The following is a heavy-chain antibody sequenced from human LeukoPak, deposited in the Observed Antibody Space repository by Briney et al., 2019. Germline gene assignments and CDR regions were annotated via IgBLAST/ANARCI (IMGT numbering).Heavy chain of an antibody. Sequence: SETLSLTCAVYGGSFSGYYWSWIRQPPGKGLEWIGEINHSGSTNYNPSLKSRVTISVDTSKNQFSLKLSSVTAADTAVYYCANLDSSGYLDYWGQGTLVTVSS. CDR2: INHSGST. CDR3: ANLDSSGYLDY. J-gene: IGHJ4*02. V-gene: IGHV4-34*01. CDR1: GGSFSGYY. D-gene: IGHD3-22*01.